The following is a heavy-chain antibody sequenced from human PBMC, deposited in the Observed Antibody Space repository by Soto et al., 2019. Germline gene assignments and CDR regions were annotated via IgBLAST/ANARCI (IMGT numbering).Heavy chain of an antibody. V-gene: IGHV1-3*01. D-gene: IGHD2-8*01. CDR1: GGTFSSYA. CDR3: ATQSPDYAKRDFDY. Sequence: GASVKVSCKASGGTFSSYAISWVRQAPRQGLEWVGCVSSRFENTRSSQRFQGRVSITWDTAASTAYMELSSLASEDTAVYYCATQSPDYAKRDFDYWGRGTLVTVCS. J-gene: IGHJ4*02. CDR2: VSSRFENT.